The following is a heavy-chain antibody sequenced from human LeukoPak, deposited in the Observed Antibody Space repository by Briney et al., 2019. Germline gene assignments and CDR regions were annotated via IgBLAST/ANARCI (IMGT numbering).Heavy chain of an antibody. D-gene: IGHD1-14*01. CDR3: AKERGTTTWFDY. J-gene: IGHJ4*02. CDR1: GFTFSSYG. CDR2: ISYDGSNK. V-gene: IGHV3-30*18. Sequence: GGSLRLSCAASGFTFSSYGMHWVRQAPGKGLEWVAVISYDGSNKYYGDSVKGRFTISRDNSKNTLSLQMNSLRVEDTAVYYCAKERGTTTWFDYWGQGILVTVST.